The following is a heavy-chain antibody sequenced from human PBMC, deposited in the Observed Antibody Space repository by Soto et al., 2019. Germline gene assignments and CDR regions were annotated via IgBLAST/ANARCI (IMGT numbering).Heavy chain of an antibody. CDR3: AQPWNSEGNSFFDP. V-gene: IGHV3-23*01. J-gene: IGHJ5*02. CDR2: ISGGGGNT. D-gene: IGHD1-7*01. Sequence: QVLESGGGLVQPGESLRLSCAASGFAFTSYAMSWVRQAPGKGLEGVSSISGGGGNTYYADSVKGRFTISRDNSKNTLYLQMNSLRFEDTAMYYCAQPWNSEGNSFFDPWGQGTLVTVSS. CDR1: GFAFTSYA.